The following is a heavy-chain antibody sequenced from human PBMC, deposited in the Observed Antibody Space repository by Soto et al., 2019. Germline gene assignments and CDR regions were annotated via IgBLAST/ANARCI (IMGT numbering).Heavy chain of an antibody. J-gene: IGHJ3*02. CDR1: GYTVSAYD. CDR2: KNPKSGGT. Sequence: ASVKVSCEASGYTVSAYDTHCVRQAPGRGLEWMGWKNPKSGGTYFAQKFQCRVTLTRDTSISPPYMEVNRLRSDDPAVYYCTRENIENSDGLYDAFDIWGQGTTVTVSS. CDR3: TRENIENSDGLYDAFDI. D-gene: IGHD2-15*01. V-gene: IGHV1-2*02.